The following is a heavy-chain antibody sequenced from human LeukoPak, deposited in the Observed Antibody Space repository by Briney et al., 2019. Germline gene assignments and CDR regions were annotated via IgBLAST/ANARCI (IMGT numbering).Heavy chain of an antibody. Sequence: GGSLRLSCAASGFTFSDYYMSWIGQAPGPGLEWVSYISTSGSTTYYADSVTGRFTISRDNAKKSLYLQMNSLRAEDTAVYYCARPQSSSWYYFDYWGQGALVTVSS. V-gene: IGHV3-11*01. CDR1: GFTFSDYY. D-gene: IGHD6-13*01. CDR2: ISTSGSTT. CDR3: ARPQSSSWYYFDY. J-gene: IGHJ4*02.